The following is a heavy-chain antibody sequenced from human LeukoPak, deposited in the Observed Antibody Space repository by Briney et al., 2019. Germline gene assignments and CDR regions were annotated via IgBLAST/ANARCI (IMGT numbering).Heavy chain of an antibody. Sequence: PSETLSLTCTVSGGSISSSSYYWSWIRQPPGKGLEWIGEINHSGGTNYNPSLKSRVTISVDTSKNQFSLKLSSVTAADTAVYYCARSDTAMALGYWGQGTLVTVSS. V-gene: IGHV4-39*07. CDR2: INHSGGT. D-gene: IGHD5-18*01. J-gene: IGHJ4*02. CDR1: GGSISSSSYY. CDR3: ARSDTAMALGY.